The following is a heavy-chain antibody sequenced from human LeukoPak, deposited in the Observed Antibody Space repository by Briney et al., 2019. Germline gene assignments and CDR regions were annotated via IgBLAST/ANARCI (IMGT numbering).Heavy chain of an antibody. CDR2: VDHTGST. D-gene: IGHD1-1*01. CDR1: GGSFSGYY. CDR3: ARGRVSSSTWYSTCYYYFDMDV. Sequence: SETLSLTCAVYGGSFSGYYWSWIRQPPGKGLEWIGYVDHTGSTNFNPSLNGRVSISRDTTKNLFSLRLRSVTAADTAVYFCARGRVSSSTWYSTCYYYFDMDVWGKGTTVTVSS. J-gene: IGHJ6*03. V-gene: IGHV4-34*01.